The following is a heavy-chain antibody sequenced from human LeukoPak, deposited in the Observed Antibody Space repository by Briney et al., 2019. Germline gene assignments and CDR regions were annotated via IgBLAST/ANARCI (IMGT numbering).Heavy chain of an antibody. D-gene: IGHD5-24*01. CDR3: ARDRLTRDGYNPYYFDY. CDR2: IYYSGST. V-gene: IGHV4-39*07. J-gene: IGHJ4*02. CDR1: GGSISSSSYY. Sequence: PSETLSLTCTVSGGSISSSSYYGGWIRQPPGKGLEWIGSIYYSGSTYYNPSLKSRDTISVDTSKNQFSLKLSSVTAADTAVYYCARDRLTRDGYNPYYFDYWGQGTLVTVSS.